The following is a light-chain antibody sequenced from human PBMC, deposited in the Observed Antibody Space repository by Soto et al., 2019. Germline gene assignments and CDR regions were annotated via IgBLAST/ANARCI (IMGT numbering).Light chain of an antibody. CDR1: QSVNQK. CDR3: QQHINWPLT. CDR2: VAS. Sequence: EIVLTQSPATLSVSPGERATLSCRASQSVNQKLGWYQQKPGQAPRLLIYVASYRATGIPARFSGSGSGTDFTLTISSLEPEDFALYYCQQHINWPLTFGGGTKVDIK. J-gene: IGKJ4*01. V-gene: IGKV3-11*01.